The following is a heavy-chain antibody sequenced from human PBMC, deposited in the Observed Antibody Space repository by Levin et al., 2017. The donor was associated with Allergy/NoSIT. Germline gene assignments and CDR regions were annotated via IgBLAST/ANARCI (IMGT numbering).Heavy chain of an antibody. Sequence: PSETLSLTCAVSGGSISSNDYSWSWVRQPPGKGLEWIGYIYHSGNSYYNPSLKSRVTISVDRSKNQFSLKVNSVTAADTAVYYCARFRNTIFDYWGQGTLVSVSS. CDR3: ARFRNTIFDY. CDR2: IYHSGNS. J-gene: IGHJ4*02. CDR1: GGSISSNDYS. V-gene: IGHV4-30-2*01. D-gene: IGHD3-3*01.